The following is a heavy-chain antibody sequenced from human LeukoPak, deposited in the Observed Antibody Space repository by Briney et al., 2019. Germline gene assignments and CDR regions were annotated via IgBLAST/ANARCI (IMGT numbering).Heavy chain of an antibody. Sequence: HGASVKVSCKASGYTFTTYYMHWVRQVPGQGLEWMGVLNPSGGSASYAQKFQGRVTMTRDTSTSTVYMELSSLRSEDSAIYYCARADIDYWGQGTLVTVSS. V-gene: IGHV1-46*01. CDR2: LNPSGGSA. J-gene: IGHJ4*02. D-gene: IGHD2-15*01. CDR1: GYTFTTYY. CDR3: ARADIDY.